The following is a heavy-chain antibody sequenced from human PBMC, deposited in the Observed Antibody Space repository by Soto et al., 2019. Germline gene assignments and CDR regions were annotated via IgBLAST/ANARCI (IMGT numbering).Heavy chain of an antibody. CDR1: GGSISFYY. J-gene: IGHJ6*02. V-gene: IGHV4-59*01. CDR2: VYYSGST. CDR3: VRTSNYYGMDV. Sequence: QVQLQESGPGLVKPSETLSLTCTVSGGSISFYYWSWIRQPPGKGLQWIGYVYYSGSTNYNPSLMSRVTISADTPKNQFSLKLSSVTAADTAVYYCVRTSNYYGMDVWGQGTTVTVSS.